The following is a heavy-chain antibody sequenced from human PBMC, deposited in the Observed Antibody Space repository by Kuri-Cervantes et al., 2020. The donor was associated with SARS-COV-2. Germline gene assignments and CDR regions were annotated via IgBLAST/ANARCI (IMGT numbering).Heavy chain of an antibody. J-gene: IGHJ6*02. CDR2: ISSSGSTI. V-gene: IGHV3-11*01. D-gene: IGHD2-15*01. CDR3: ARTGFPGWYYYYGMDV. Sequence: GGSLRLSCAASGFTFSDYYMSWIRQAPGKGLEWVSYISSSGSTIYYADSVKGRFTISRDNAKNSLYLQMNSLRAEDTAVYYCARTGFPGWYYYYGMDVWGQGTTVTVSS. CDR1: GFTFSDYY.